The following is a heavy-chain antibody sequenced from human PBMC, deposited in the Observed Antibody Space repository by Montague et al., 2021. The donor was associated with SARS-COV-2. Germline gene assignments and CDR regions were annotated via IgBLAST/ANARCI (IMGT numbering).Heavy chain of an antibody. CDR1: GGSFSGYH. J-gene: IGHJ5*02. CDR2: INHSGST. CDR3: ARGYDYVWGSYRYLHWFDP. D-gene: IGHD3-16*02. V-gene: IGHV4-34*01. Sequence: SETLSLTCAVYGGSFSGYHWSWIRQPPGKGLEWIGEINHSGSTNYNPSLKSRVTISVDTSKNQFSLKLSSVTAADTAVYYCARGYDYVWGSYRYLHWFDPWGQGTLVTVSS.